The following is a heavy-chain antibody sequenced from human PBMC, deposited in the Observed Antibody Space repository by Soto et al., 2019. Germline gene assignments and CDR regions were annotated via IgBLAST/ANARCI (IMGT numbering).Heavy chain of an antibody. Sequence: SEALSPTCAVYGGSFSGYYWSWIRQPPGKGLEWIGEINHSGSTNYNPSLKSRVTISVDTSKNQFSLKLSSATAADTAVYYCARGLLYYDFWSGYTLQGYYYGMDVWGQGTTVTVSS. D-gene: IGHD3-3*01. CDR3: ARGLLYYDFWSGYTLQGYYYGMDV. CDR2: INHSGST. CDR1: GGSFSGYY. V-gene: IGHV4-34*01. J-gene: IGHJ6*02.